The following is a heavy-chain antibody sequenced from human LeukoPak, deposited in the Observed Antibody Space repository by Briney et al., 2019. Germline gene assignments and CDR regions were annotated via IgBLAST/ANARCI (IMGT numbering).Heavy chain of an antibody. J-gene: IGHJ4*02. CDR2: FSNSRGTM. CDR3: AIEGTAADEFNY. V-gene: IGHV3-48*04. Sequence: GGSLTLLCGVSGFPFSTHRKNCPRHAPGKGRVWVSYFSNSRGTMYYADSVKRRFTISRGSVQNSLYLQLKSLTAEDMAVDYGAIEGTAADEFNYWGKGTRV. D-gene: IGHD1-1*01. CDR1: GFPFSTHR.